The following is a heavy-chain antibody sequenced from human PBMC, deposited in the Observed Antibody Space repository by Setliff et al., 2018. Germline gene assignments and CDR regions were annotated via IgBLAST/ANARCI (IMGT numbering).Heavy chain of an antibody. V-gene: IGHV1-46*01. J-gene: IGHJ6*02. CDR2: INPSGGST. Sequence: GASVKVSCKASGYTFTSYYMHWVRQAPGQGLEWMGIINPSGGSTSYAQKFQGRVTMTRDTSTSTVYMELSSLRSEDTAVYYCARAGLLWFGDQTYYYYGMDVWGQGTTVTVSS. CDR3: ARAGLLWFGDQTYYYYGMDV. CDR1: GYTFTSYY. D-gene: IGHD3-10*01.